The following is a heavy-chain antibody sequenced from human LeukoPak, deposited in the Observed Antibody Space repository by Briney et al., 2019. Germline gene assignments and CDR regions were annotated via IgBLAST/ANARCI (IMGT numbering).Heavy chain of an antibody. CDR3: ARDFLTGTMDY. CDR1: GYTFTSYY. Sequence: EASVKVSCKASGYTFTSYYMHWVRQAPGQGLDWMGIINPSGGSTSYAQKFQGRVTMTRDTSTSTVYMELSSLRSEDTAVYYCARDFLTGTMDYWGQGTLVTVSS. J-gene: IGHJ4*02. D-gene: IGHD1-7*01. CDR2: INPSGGST. V-gene: IGHV1-46*01.